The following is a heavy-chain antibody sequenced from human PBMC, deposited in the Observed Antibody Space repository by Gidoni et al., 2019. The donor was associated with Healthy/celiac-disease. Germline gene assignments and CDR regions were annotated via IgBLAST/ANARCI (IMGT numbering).Heavy chain of an antibody. Sequence: EVQLVESGGGLVKPGGSLRLSCAASGFTFSSYSMNWVRQAPGKELELVSSISSSSSYIYYADSVKGRFTISRDNAKNSLYLQMNSLRAEDTAVYYCARSIVGAMEYFDYWGQGTLVTVSS. D-gene: IGHD1-26*01. V-gene: IGHV3-21*01. CDR2: ISSSSSYI. CDR1: GFTFSSYS. J-gene: IGHJ4*02. CDR3: ARSIVGAMEYFDY.